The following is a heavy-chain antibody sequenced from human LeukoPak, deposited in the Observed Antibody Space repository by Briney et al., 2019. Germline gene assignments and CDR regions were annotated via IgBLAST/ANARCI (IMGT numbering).Heavy chain of an antibody. CDR3: ASAVPAAASFVY. CDR1: GFTFSDYY. J-gene: IGHJ4*02. CDR2: ISSSGSTI. V-gene: IGHV3-11*04. Sequence: PGGSLGLSCAASGFTFSDYYMSWIRQAPGKGLEWVSYISSSGSTIYYADSVKGRFTISRDNAKNSLYMQRNSLRAEDTAVYYCASAVPAAASFVYWGQGTLVTVSS. D-gene: IGHD2-2*01.